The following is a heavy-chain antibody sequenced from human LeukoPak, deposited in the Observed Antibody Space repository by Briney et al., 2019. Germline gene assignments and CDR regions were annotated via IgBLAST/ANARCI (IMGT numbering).Heavy chain of an antibody. D-gene: IGHD5-24*01. J-gene: IGHJ4*02. CDR2: IKQDGSEK. CDR1: GCTFSRYW. V-gene: IGHV3-7*01. Sequence: PVGSLRLSCAASGCTFSRYWMSWVRQAPGKGLEWVANIKQDGSEKYYVDSVKGRFTISRDNAKDSLYLQMNSLRAEDTAVYYCARSSGDGSPDYWGQGTLVTVSS. CDR3: ARSSGDGSPDY.